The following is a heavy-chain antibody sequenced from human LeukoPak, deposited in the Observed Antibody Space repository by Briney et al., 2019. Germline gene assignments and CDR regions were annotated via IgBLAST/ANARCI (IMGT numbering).Heavy chain of an antibody. J-gene: IGHJ3*02. CDR2: VYKDGKM. CDR3: ARGGRGSAAVVAPRSFDI. CDR1: GFTVSSTY. Sequence: PGGSLRLSCAASGFTVSSTYMSWVRQSPGKGLEWVSVVYKDGKMFYIDSVKGRFAISRDTSKNTVYLQMNNLRAEDTAVYYCARGGRGSAAVVAPRSFDIWGQGTMVTVSS. V-gene: IGHV3-53*01. D-gene: IGHD3-22*01.